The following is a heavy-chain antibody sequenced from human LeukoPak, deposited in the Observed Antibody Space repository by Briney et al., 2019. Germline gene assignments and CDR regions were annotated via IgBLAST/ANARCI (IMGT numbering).Heavy chain of an antibody. J-gene: IGHJ4*02. D-gene: IGHD3-22*01. V-gene: IGHV3-13*01. CDR2: IGTAGDT. CDR3: ARGLVHDTSGYYSDY. Sequence: GGSLRLSCAGSGFTFSRYDMHWVRQATGKGLEWVSGIGTAGDTYYAGSVKGRFTVSRDNAKNTLYLQMDSLRAEDSAVYYCARGLVHDTSGYYSDYWGQGILVTVSS. CDR1: GFTFSRYD.